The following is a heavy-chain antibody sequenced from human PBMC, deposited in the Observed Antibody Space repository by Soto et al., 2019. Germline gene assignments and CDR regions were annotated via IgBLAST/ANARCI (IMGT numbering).Heavy chain of an antibody. Sequence: ASVKVSCKASGYTFTSYGISWVRQAPGQGLEWMGWISAYNGNTNYAQKLQGRVTMTTDTSTSTAYMELRSLRSDDTAVYYCARDAPYSSSSEGFDPWGQGTLVTVSS. D-gene: IGHD6-6*01. CDR1: GYTFTSYG. CDR2: ISAYNGNT. V-gene: IGHV1-18*01. J-gene: IGHJ5*02. CDR3: ARDAPYSSSSEGFDP.